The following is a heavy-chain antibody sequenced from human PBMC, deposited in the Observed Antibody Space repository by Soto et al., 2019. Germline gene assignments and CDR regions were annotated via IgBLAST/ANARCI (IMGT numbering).Heavy chain of an antibody. CDR2: IIPIFGTA. CDR3: ASKRIATTMGYYYYGMDV. Sequence: SVKVSCKASGGTFSSYAISWVRQAPGQRLEWMGGIIPIFGTASYAQKFQGRVTITADESTSTAYMELSSLRSEDTAVYYCASKRIATTMGYYYYGMDVWGQGTTVTVSS. D-gene: IGHD6-13*01. J-gene: IGHJ6*02. CDR1: GGTFSSYA. V-gene: IGHV1-69*13.